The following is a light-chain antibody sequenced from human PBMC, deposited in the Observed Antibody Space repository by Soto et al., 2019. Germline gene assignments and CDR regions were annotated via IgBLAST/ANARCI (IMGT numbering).Light chain of an antibody. CDR2: DNN. Sequence: QSVLTQPPSVSATPGQAVTISCSGSSSNIGNNYVSWYQQSPGTAPKLLIYDNNQRPSGTPDRFSGSKSGTSATLGITGLQTGDEADYYCSSYAAYSTLWVFGGGTKVTVL. J-gene: IGLJ3*02. CDR3: SSYAAYSTLWV. CDR1: SSNIGNNY. V-gene: IGLV1-51*01.